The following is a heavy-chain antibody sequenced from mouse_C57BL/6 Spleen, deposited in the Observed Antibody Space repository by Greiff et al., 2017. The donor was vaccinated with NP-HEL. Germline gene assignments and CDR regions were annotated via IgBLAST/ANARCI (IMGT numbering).Heavy chain of an antibody. CDR3: ARPYDCGSSYAYDC. CDR1: GYTFTSYW. Sequence: QVQLQQSGAELVKPGASVKMSCKASGYTFTSYWITWVKQRPGQGLEWIGDIYPGSGNTNYNEMFKSMATLTVDTSSSTAYMQHSSLASEDSAVYDCARPYDCGSSYAYDCWGQGATLSDSS. V-gene: IGHV1-55*01. CDR2: IYPGSGNT. D-gene: IGHD1-1*01. J-gene: IGHJ2*01.